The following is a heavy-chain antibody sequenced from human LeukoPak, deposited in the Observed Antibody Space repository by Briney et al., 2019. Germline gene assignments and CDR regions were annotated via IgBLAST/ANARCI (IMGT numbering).Heavy chain of an antibody. V-gene: IGHV1-3*01. J-gene: IGHJ4*02. D-gene: IGHD3-10*01. Sequence: ASVKVSCKASGYTFTSYAMHWVRQAPGQRPEWMGWINAGNGNTKYSQKFQGRVTITRDTSASTAYMELSSLRSEDTAVYYCARDRGYYGSGSEFDYWGQGTLVTVSS. CDR1: GYTFTSYA. CDR3: ARDRGYYGSGSEFDY. CDR2: INAGNGNT.